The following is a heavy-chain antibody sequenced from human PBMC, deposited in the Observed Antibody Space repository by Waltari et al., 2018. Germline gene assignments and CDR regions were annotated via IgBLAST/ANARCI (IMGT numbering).Heavy chain of an antibody. D-gene: IGHD1-1*01. CDR1: VGSIARTSYY. CDR3: VRQASDGTLQMDY. V-gene: IGHV4-39*01. CDR2: KVYRGRP. Sequence: QLHLKESGPGLVKPSETLSLTCTVSVGSIARTSYYWDWIRQPPGKGLEWIGCKVYRGRPYYSPSIKMRVYMSVDTSKNQVSRNLTSGTDAETATYYCVRQASDGTLQMDYWGQGILVTVSA. J-gene: IGHJ4*02.